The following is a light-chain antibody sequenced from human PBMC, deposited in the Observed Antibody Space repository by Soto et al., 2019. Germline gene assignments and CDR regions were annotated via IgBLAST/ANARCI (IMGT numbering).Light chain of an antibody. V-gene: IGLV7-46*01. CDR1: SGAVTSGHY. Sequence: QTVVTQEPSLTVSPGGTVTLTCGSSSGAVTSGHYLYWFQQKPGQAPRTLIYDTSNKHSWTPARFSGSLLGGKAALTLSGAQPEDEADYYCLLSSSGSRVFGGGTKLTVL. CDR2: DTS. CDR3: LLSSSGSRV. J-gene: IGLJ2*01.